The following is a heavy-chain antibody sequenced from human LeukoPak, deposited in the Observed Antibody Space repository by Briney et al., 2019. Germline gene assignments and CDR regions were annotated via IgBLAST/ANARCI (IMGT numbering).Heavy chain of an antibody. J-gene: IGHJ6*04. CDR3: ARVRAYYYGSGRYGMDV. D-gene: IGHD3-10*01. Sequence: ASVKVSCKASGYTLTSYYIHWVRQAPGQGLEWMGIINPSGGSTSYAQKFQGRVTMTRDTSTSTVYMELSSLRSEDTAVYYCARVRAYYYGSGRYGMDVWGKGTTVTVSS. CDR1: GYTLTSYY. V-gene: IGHV1-46*01. CDR2: INPSGGST.